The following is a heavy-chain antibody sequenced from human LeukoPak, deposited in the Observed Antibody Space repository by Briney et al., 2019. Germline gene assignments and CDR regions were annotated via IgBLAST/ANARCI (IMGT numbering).Heavy chain of an antibody. CDR1: GGSISISSDY. J-gene: IGHJ4*02. CDR3: ARGYSSSAPHVDY. Sequence: HPSETLSLTCTLSGGSISISSDYWGWIRRPPGKGLEWIGSIYYSGSTSYNTSLKSRVTISVDTSKNQFSLKLSSVAAADAAVYYCARGYSSSAPHVDYWGQGTLVTVSS. CDR2: IYYSGST. V-gene: IGHV4-39*07. D-gene: IGHD6-6*01.